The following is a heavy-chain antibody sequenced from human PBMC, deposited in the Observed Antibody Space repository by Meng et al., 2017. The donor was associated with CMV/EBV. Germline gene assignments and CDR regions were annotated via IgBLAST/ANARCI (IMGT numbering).Heavy chain of an antibody. CDR3: ARGIAAAGTSGWWFDP. V-gene: IGHV1-69*02. CDR1: GGTFSSYT. CDR2: IIPILGIA. D-gene: IGHD6-13*01. J-gene: IGHJ5*02. Sequence: SVKVSCKASGGTFSSYTISWVRQAPGQGLEWMGRIIPILGIANYAQKFQRRVTITADKSTSTAYMELSSLRSEDTAVYYCARGIAAAGTSGWWFDPWGQGTLVTVSS.